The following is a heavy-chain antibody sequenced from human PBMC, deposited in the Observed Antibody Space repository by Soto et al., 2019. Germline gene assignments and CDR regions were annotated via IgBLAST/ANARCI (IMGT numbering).Heavy chain of an antibody. CDR1: GGSISSSSYY. Sequence: SETLSLTCTVSGGSISSSSYYWGWIRQPPGKGLEWIGSIYYSGSTYYNPSLKSRVTISVDTSKNQFSLKLISVTAADTAVYYCARGFSSGWCSGYYYYYYGMDVWGQGTTVTVSS. CDR2: IYYSGST. V-gene: IGHV4-39*01. J-gene: IGHJ6*02. D-gene: IGHD6-19*01. CDR3: ARGFSSGWCSGYYYYYYGMDV.